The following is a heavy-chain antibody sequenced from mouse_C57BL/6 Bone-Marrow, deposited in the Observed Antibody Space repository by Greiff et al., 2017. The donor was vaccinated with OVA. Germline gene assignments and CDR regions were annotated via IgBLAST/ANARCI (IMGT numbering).Heavy chain of an antibody. CDR1: GYTFTDYY. J-gene: IGHJ3*01. Sequence: VQLKQSGAELVRPGASVKLSCKASGYTFTDYYINWVKQRPGQGLEWIARIYPGSGNTYYNEKFKGKATLTAEKSSSTAYMQLSSLTSEDSAVYFRTPAWFAYWGQGTLVTVSA. CDR2: IYPGSGNT. V-gene: IGHV1-76*01. CDR3: TPAWFAY.